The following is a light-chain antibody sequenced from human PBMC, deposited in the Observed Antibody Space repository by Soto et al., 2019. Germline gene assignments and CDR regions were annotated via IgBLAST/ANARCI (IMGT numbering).Light chain of an antibody. V-gene: IGKV3-15*01. J-gene: IGKJ4*01. CDR1: QSVSSN. CDR3: QQYNTWPLT. Sequence: EIVMTQSPATLSVSPGERATLSCRASQSVSSNLAWYQQKPGQAPRLLIYGTSTRATGIPARFSGSGSGTEFTLTIRSLQSEDFAVYSCQQYNTWPLTFGGGTKVEIK. CDR2: GTS.